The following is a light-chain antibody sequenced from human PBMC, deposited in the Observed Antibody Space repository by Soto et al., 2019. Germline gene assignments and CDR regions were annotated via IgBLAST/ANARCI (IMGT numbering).Light chain of an antibody. CDR3: QQYGSSSWT. Sequence: EIVLTQSPGTLSLSPGERATLSCRASQRVSSSFLAWYQQKPGQAPRLLIYGASSRATGIPDRFSGSGSGPDFTLTISRLEPEDFAVYYCQQYGSSSWTFGQGPKVEIK. CDR2: GAS. J-gene: IGKJ1*01. CDR1: QRVSSSF. V-gene: IGKV3-20*01.